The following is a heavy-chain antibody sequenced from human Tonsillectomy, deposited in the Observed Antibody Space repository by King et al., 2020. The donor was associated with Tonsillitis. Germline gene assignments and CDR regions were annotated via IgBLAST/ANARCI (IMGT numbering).Heavy chain of an antibody. V-gene: IGHV3-15*01. J-gene: IGHJ4*02. CDR1: GFTFSNAW. CDR2: IPSKTAGGTT. Sequence: VQLVQSGGGLVKPGGSLRLSCAASGFTFSNAWMSWVRQAPGKGPEWGGRIPSKTAGGTTDYAAPGKGRFTIPTDDSKNTLYLQMNSLKTEDTAVYYCTAIDFGADYWGQGTLVTVSS. CDR3: TAIDFGADY. D-gene: IGHD4-17*01.